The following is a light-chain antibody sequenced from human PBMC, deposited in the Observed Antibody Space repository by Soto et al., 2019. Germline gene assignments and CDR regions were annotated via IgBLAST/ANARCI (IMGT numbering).Light chain of an antibody. CDR1: SSDVGGYNY. CDR3: SSYAGSNNLYV. V-gene: IGLV2-8*01. Sequence: QSALTQPPSASGSPGQSVTISCTGTSSDVGGYNYVSWYQQHPGKAPKLMIYEVSKRRSGVPDLFSGAKSGKTASLTVSGLQAEDEVDYYFSSYAGSNNLYVFGTGTKLTV. J-gene: IGLJ1*01. CDR2: EVS.